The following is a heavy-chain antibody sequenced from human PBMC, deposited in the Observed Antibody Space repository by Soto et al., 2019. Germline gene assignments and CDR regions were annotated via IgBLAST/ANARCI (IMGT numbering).Heavy chain of an antibody. D-gene: IGHD3-16*02. Sequence: QVQLQESGPGLVKPSQTLSLTCTVSGGSISRGDYYWSWIRQPPGKGLEWIGYIYYSGSTYCNPSLKSRVTISVDTSKNQFSLKLSSVTAADTAVYYCASEVIAAQAKLDYWGQGTLVTVSS. CDR1: GGSISRGDYY. CDR3: ASEVIAAQAKLDY. CDR2: IYYSGST. V-gene: IGHV4-30-4*01. J-gene: IGHJ4*02.